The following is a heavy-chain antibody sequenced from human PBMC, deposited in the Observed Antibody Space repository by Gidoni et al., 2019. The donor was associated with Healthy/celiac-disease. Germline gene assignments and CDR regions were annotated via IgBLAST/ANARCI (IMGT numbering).Heavy chain of an antibody. CDR3: ARLPYCSGGSCYPRRAFDI. CDR2: IYYSGST. J-gene: IGHJ3*02. D-gene: IGHD2-15*01. CDR1: GGSISSRSYY. V-gene: IGHV4-39*01. Sequence: QLQLQESGTGMVKPSETLSLTCTVSGGSISSRSYYWGWNRQPPGKGLEWIGSIYYSGSTYSNPSLKSRVTISVDTSKNQFSLKLSSVTAADTAVYYCARLPYCSGGSCYPRRAFDIWGQGTMVTVSS.